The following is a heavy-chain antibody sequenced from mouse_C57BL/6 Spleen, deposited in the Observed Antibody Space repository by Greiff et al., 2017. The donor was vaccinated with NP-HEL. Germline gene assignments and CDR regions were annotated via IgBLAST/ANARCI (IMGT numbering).Heavy chain of an antibody. Sequence: QVQLQQSGAELVKPGASVKLSCKASGYTFTSYWMQWVKQRPGQGLEWIGEIDPSDSYTNYNQKFKGKATLTVDTSSSTAYMQLSSLTSEDSAVYYCARSYYYLFDYWGQGTTLTVSS. CDR2: IDPSDSYT. D-gene: IGHD1-1*01. J-gene: IGHJ2*01. V-gene: IGHV1-50*01. CDR3: ARSYYYLFDY. CDR1: GYTFTSYW.